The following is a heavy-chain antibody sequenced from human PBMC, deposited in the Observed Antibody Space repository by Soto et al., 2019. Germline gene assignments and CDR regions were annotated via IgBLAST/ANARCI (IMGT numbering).Heavy chain of an antibody. J-gene: IGHJ4*02. CDR1: GFTFRSFG. CDR2: ISYDGSNK. V-gene: IGHV3-30*18. D-gene: IGHD5-18*01. CDR3: AKGDVVTAMAMAFDC. Sequence: QVQLVESGGGVVQPGRSLRLSGVASGFTFRSFGMHWVRQAPGKGLEWVAVISYDGSNKYYADSVKGRFTISRDNSKNTLYLQMNSLRAADTAVYYCAKGDVVTAMAMAFDCWGQGTLVTVSS.